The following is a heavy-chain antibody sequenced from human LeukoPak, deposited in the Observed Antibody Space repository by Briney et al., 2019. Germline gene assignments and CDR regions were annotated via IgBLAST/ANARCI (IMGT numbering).Heavy chain of an antibody. J-gene: IGHJ6*02. CDR3: ARLGWELPHYYYYGMDV. CDR2: INAGNGNT. CDR1: GYTFTCYA. D-gene: IGHD1-26*01. Sequence: ASVKVSCKASGYTFTCYAMHWVRQAPGQRLEWMGWINAGNGNTKYSQKFQGRVTITRDTSASTAYMELSSLRSEDTAVYYCARLGWELPHYYYYGMDVWGQGTTVTVSS. V-gene: IGHV1-3*01.